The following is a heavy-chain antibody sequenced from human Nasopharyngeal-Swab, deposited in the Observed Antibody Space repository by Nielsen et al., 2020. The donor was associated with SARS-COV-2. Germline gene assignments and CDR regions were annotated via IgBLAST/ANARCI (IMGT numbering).Heavy chain of an antibody. CDR1: GFTFSSYA. Sequence: GESLKISCAASGFTFSSYAMHWVRQAPGKGLEWVAVISYDGSNKYYADSVKGRFTISRDNSKNTLYLQMNSLRAEDMAVYYCARSLGGSYYSGLDYWGQGTLVTVSS. D-gene: IGHD1-26*01. V-gene: IGHV3-30-3*01. J-gene: IGHJ4*02. CDR2: ISYDGSNK. CDR3: ARSLGGSYYSGLDY.